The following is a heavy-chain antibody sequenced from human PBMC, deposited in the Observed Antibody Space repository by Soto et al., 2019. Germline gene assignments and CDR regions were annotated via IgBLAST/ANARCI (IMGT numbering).Heavy chain of an antibody. Sequence: EVQLVESGGGLVQPGGSLRLSCAASGFTFSNCGMNWVRQTPGKGLEWVSYISDSGATKHYADSVKGRFTISRDNGKDSLYLQMDSLRPDDTAVYYCARQAKIGDRSQFYFDSWGQGTLVTVSS. CDR1: GFTFSNCG. V-gene: IGHV3-48*01. CDR3: ARQAKIGDRSQFYFDS. D-gene: IGHD3-16*01. J-gene: IGHJ4*02. CDR2: ISDSGATK.